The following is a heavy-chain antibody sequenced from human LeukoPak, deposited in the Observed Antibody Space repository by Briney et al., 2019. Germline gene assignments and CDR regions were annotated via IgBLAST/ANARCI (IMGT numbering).Heavy chain of an antibody. V-gene: IGHV4-59*08. Sequence: SETLCLTCTVSGGSISSYYWSWIRQPPGKGLEWIGYIYYSGSTNYNPSLKSRVTISVDTSKNQFSLKLSSVTAADTAVYYCARHVSIAVAEFDYWGQGTLVTVSS. D-gene: IGHD6-19*01. CDR1: GGSISSYY. CDR3: ARHVSIAVAEFDY. CDR2: IYYSGST. J-gene: IGHJ4*02.